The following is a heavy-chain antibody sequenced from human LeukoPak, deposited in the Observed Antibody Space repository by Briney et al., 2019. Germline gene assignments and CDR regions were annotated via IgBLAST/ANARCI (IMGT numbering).Heavy chain of an antibody. CDR2: ISNDGSNK. CDR3: AKDLTGVNYCLDQ. CDR1: GVTFSSYG. V-gene: IGHV3-30*18. Sequence: GGSLRLSCAASGVTFSSYGMHWVRQAPGKGREGVAVISNDGSNKHYADSVKGRFTISRDNPKNTLYLQMNSLRAEDTAVYYCAKDLTGVNYCLDQWGQGTLVTVSS. D-gene: IGHD1-7*01. J-gene: IGHJ4*02.